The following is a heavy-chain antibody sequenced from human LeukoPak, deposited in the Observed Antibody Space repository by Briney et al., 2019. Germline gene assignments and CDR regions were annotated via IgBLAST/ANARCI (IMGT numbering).Heavy chain of an antibody. Sequence: SETLSLTCTVSGGSISSSSYYWGWIRQPPGKGLEWIGSIYYSGSTYYNPSLKSRVTISVDTSKNQFSLKLSSVTAADTAVYYCARSYLYSWDSWYFDLWGRGTLVTVSS. CDR1: GGSISSSSYY. V-gene: IGHV4-39*07. D-gene: IGHD5-18*01. CDR2: IYYSGST. CDR3: ARSYLYSWDSWYFDL. J-gene: IGHJ2*01.